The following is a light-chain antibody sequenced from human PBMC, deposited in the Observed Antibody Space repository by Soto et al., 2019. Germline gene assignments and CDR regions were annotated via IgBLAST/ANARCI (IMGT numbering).Light chain of an antibody. CDR3: QQLTTYFPLT. J-gene: IGKJ4*01. V-gene: IGKV1-9*01. CDR2: DAS. Sequence: IQLTQSPSSLSASVGDRVTVTCRASQGISNYLAWYQQKPGKAPKLLINDASTLQSGVPSRFSGSGSGTDFTLTISGLQPDDFATYHCQQLTTYFPLTFGGGTKV. CDR1: QGISNY.